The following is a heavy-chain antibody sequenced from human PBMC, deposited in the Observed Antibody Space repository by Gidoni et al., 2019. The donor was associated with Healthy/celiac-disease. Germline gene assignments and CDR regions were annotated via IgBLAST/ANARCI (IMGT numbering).Heavy chain of an antibody. V-gene: IGHV3-30*01. CDR2: IAYDGSNK. CDR1: GFTFCTYA. Sequence: QVQLLESLGGVVPPGWSLSLSCAASGFTFCTYAMHWVRQAPGKGLAWVSVIAYDGSNKDYADSVKGRFTISRDKSKNTLYLQMNSLRAEDTAVYYCARDFAWLVVYAFDIWGQGTMVTVSS. J-gene: IGHJ3*02. CDR3: ARDFAWLVVYAFDI. D-gene: IGHD6-19*01.